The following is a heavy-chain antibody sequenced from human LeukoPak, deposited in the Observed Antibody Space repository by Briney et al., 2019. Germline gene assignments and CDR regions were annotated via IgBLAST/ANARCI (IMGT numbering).Heavy chain of an antibody. D-gene: IGHD2-21*02. CDR2: ISDRGGTT. CDR3: AKEGAYCGRDRSGVFDY. J-gene: IGHJ4*02. CDR1: GFTFSNYA. Sequence: GGSLRLSCAASGFTFSNYAVTWVRQAPGKGLEWVSVISDRGGTTYYADSVKGRFTISRDNSKNTLYLQMNSLRAEDTAVYYCAKEGAYCGRDRSGVFDYWGQGTQVTVSS. V-gene: IGHV3-23*01.